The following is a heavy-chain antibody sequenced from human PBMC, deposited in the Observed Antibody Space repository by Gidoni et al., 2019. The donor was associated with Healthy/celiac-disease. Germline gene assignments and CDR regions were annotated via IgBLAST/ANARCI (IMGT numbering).Heavy chain of an antibody. V-gene: IGHV3-30-3*01. CDR3: AREAGTTGTTTPFYYYYMDV. J-gene: IGHJ6*03. D-gene: IGHD1-1*01. Sequence: QVQLVESGGGVVQPGRSLRLSCAASGFTFSSYAMPWVRQAPGKGLEWVAVIAYDGSNKYYADSVKGRFTISRDNSKNTLYLQMNSLRAEDTAVYYCAREAGTTGTTTPFYYYYMDVWGKGTTVTVSS. CDR2: IAYDGSNK. CDR1: GFTFSSYA.